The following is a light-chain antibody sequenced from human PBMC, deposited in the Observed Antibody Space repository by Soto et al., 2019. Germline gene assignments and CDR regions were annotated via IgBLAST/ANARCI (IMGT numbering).Light chain of an antibody. Sequence: DIQMTQSPSSLSASVGDRVTITCRASQSISNYLNWYQQKPGKAPKLLIYAASSMQSGVPSRFSGSGSETDFTLTISSLQPDDSATYYCQQSFSPLWTFGQGTKVDIK. CDR3: QQSFSPLWT. V-gene: IGKV1-39*01. CDR2: AAS. CDR1: QSISNY. J-gene: IGKJ1*01.